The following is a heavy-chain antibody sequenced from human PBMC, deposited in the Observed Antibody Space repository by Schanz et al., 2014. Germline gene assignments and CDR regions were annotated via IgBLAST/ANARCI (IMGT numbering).Heavy chain of an antibody. Sequence: QVQLQESGPGLVKPSGTLSLTCAVSGASISSSNWWSWVRQPPGKELEWIGEIYHSGNTNYNASLKSRVTISVDKSKTQFSLTLTSLTAADTAVYYCARDTTWRLDLWGRGTLVTVSS. CDR2: IYHSGNT. D-gene: IGHD1-1*01. J-gene: IGHJ2*01. CDR3: ARDTTWRLDL. CDR1: GASISSSNW. V-gene: IGHV4-4*02.